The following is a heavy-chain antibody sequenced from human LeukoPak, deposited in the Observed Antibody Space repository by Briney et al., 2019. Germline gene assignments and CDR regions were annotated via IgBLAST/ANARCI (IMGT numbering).Heavy chain of an antibody. D-gene: IGHD2-21*02. CDR2: TSYDGNNK. V-gene: IGHV3-30-3*01. CDR3: ARGVVVTASYYYGMDV. J-gene: IGHJ6*02. Sequence: GRSLRLSCAASGFTFSSHAMYWVRQAPGKGLEWVAVTSYDGNNKFYADSVKGRFTISRDNSKNTLYLQMNSLRAEDTAVYYCARGVVVTASYYYGMDVWGQGTTVTVSS. CDR1: GFTFSSHA.